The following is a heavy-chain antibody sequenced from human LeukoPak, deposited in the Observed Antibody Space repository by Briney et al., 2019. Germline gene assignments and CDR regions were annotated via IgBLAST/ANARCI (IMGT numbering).Heavy chain of an antibody. CDR2: ISSSGSTI. J-gene: IGHJ2*01. CDR3: ARVGDSSGYWYFDL. D-gene: IGHD3-22*01. CDR1: GFTFSSYE. V-gene: IGHV3-48*03. Sequence: AGGSLRLSCAASGFTFSSYEMNWVRQAPGKGLEWVSYISSSGSTIYYADSVKGRFTISRDNAKNSLYLQMNSLRAEDTALYYCARVGDSSGYWYFDLRGRGTLVTVSS.